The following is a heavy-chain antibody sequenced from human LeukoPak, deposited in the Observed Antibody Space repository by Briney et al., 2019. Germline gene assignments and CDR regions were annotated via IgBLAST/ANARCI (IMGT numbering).Heavy chain of an antibody. J-gene: IGHJ4*02. CDR2: ISSSSSYI. Sequence: PGGSLRLSCAASGFTFSSYAMHWVRQAPGKGLEWVSSISSSSSYIYYADSVKGRFTISRDNAKNSLYLQMNSLRAEDTAVYYCARVGWFGGNDYWGQGTLVTVSS. CDR3: ARVGWFGGNDY. D-gene: IGHD3-10*01. V-gene: IGHV3-21*01. CDR1: GFTFSSYA.